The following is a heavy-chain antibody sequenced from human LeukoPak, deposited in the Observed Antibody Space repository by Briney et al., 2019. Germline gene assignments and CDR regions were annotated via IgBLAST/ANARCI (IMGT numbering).Heavy chain of an antibody. D-gene: IGHD1-26*01. Sequence: GGSVTLLCTASGLPFSSYAMNCVRQSPGKGLEWVSAITGSGSSTYYADSVEGRFTISRDNSKNTLYLQMNSLRAGDTAVFYCAKKSVGIYFNWGQGTLVSVPS. V-gene: IGHV3-23*01. CDR3: AKKSVGIYFN. J-gene: IGHJ4*02. CDR1: GLPFSSYA. CDR2: ITGSGSST.